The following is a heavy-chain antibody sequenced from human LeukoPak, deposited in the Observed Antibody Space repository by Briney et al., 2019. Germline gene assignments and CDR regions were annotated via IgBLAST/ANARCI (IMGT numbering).Heavy chain of an antibody. V-gene: IGHV1-69-2*01. CDR1: GYTFTSYG. J-gene: IGHJ4*02. CDR3: ATAPPNWNYENYFDY. CDR2: VDPEDGET. D-gene: IGHD1-7*01. Sequence: ASVKVSCKASGYTFTSYGISWVRQAPGKGLEWMGLVDPEDGETIYAEKFQGRVTITADTSTDTAYMELSSLRSEDTAVYYCATAPPNWNYENYFDYWGQGTLVTVSS.